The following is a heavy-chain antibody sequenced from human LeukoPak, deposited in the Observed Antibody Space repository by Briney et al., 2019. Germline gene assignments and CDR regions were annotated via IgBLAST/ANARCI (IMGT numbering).Heavy chain of an antibody. Sequence: GGSLRLSCAASGFSFSSYNMNWVRLAPGKGLEWVSSITSSSSYTFYADSVKGRFTISRDNAKNSLDLQMNSLRAEDTAVYYCARDSDFWSGYLGNFDYWGQGTLVTVSS. CDR3: ARDSDFWSGYLGNFDY. J-gene: IGHJ4*02. D-gene: IGHD3-3*01. CDR1: GFSFSSYN. V-gene: IGHV3-21*01. CDR2: ITSSSSYT.